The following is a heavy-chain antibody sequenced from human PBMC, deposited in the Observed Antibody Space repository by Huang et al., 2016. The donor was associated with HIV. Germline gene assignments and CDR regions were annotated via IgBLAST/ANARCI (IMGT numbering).Heavy chain of an antibody. CDR2: ILYDAKTK. D-gene: IGHD6-13*01. CDR3: AKGGSAAAVLDF. J-gene: IGHJ4*02. CDR1: GFTFSSYG. V-gene: IGHV3-30*18. Sequence: QVQLVESGGGVVQPGRSLRISCAASGFTFSSYGMHWVRQAPSKGLGWVAVILYDAKTKYDADSVKGRFSISRDNSKTTVYLQLNSLRLEDTAVYYCAKGGSAAAVLDFWGQGTLVTVSS.